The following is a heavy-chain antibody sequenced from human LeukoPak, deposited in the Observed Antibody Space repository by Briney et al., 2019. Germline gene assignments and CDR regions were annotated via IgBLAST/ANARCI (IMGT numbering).Heavy chain of an antibody. Sequence: SETLSLTCAVYGGSFSGYYWNWIRQSPGKGLEWIGEINHSGSTNYNPSLKSRVTISVDTSKNQFSLKVSSVTAADTAVYYCARGGVGDSVHLLENWGQGTLVTVSS. D-gene: IGHD1-1*01. V-gene: IGHV4-34*01. CDR1: GGSFSGYY. CDR3: ARGGVGDSVHLLEN. J-gene: IGHJ4*02. CDR2: INHSGST.